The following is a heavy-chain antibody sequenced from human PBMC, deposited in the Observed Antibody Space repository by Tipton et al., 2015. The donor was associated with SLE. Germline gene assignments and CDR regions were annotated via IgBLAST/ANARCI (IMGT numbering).Heavy chain of an antibody. Sequence: GSLRLSCAASGFTFSSYEMNWVRQAPGKGLEWVSYISGSGTTIYYVDSVKGRFTVSRDNAKNSLYLQMTSLRVEDTAVYYCAREGRGTPDYWGQGTLVTVSS. CDR2: ISGSGTTI. D-gene: IGHD1-26*01. V-gene: IGHV3-48*03. CDR3: AREGRGTPDY. J-gene: IGHJ4*02. CDR1: GFTFSSYE.